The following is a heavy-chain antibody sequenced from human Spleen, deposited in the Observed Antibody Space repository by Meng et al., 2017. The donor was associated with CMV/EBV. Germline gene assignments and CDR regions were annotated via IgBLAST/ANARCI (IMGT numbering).Heavy chain of an antibody. Sequence: SISRSRWWSWVRQPPGKGLECIGEIYHSGSTNYNPSLRGRITMSLDKSKNQFSLNLTSVTAADTAVYYCASVRGGYDYWSGSPLDYWGQGILVTVSS. CDR3: ASVRGGYDYWSGSPLDY. D-gene: IGHD3-3*01. CDR2: IYHSGST. CDR1: SISRSRW. J-gene: IGHJ4*02. V-gene: IGHV4-4*02.